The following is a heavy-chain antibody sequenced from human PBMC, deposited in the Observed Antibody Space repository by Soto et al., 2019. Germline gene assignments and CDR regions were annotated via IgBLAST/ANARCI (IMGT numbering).Heavy chain of an antibody. V-gene: IGHV1-3*01. CDR2: INAGNGNT. CDR1: GYTFTSYA. CDR3: AREVVSRGMDV. Sequence: ASVKVSCKASGYTFTSYAMHWVRQAPGQRLEWMGWINAGNGNTKYSQKFQGRVTITRDTSASTAYMELSSLRSEDTAVCYCAREVVSRGMDVWGQGTTVTVSS. D-gene: IGHD3-22*01. J-gene: IGHJ6*02.